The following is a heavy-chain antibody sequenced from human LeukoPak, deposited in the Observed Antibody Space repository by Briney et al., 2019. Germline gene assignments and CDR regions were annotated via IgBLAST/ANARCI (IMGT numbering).Heavy chain of an antibody. CDR2: INHSGST. Sequence: PSETLSLTCAVYGGSFSGYYWSWLRQPPGKGLEWIGEINHSGSTNYNPSLKSRVTISVDTSKNQFSLKLSSVTAADTAVYYCARGPIQLWRTDAFDIWGQGTMVTVSS. V-gene: IGHV4-34*01. CDR3: ARGPIQLWRTDAFDI. CDR1: GGSFSGYY. J-gene: IGHJ3*02. D-gene: IGHD5-18*01.